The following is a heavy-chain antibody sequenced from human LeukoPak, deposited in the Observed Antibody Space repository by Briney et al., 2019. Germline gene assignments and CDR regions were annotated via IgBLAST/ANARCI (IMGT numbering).Heavy chain of an antibody. CDR3: AILAPGVGYYGMGV. CDR2: ISGSGRST. D-gene: IGHD2-15*01. CDR1: RFTFSSYT. V-gene: IGHV3-23*01. J-gene: IGHJ6*02. Sequence: GSLRLSCAAYRFTFSSYTMSWVRQAQGQGLEWVSAISGSGRSTYYKDSVKGRFTTARDNSRKTLNLQVNSLKVEDTAVYCCAILAPGVGYYGMGVWGQGTTVTVSS.